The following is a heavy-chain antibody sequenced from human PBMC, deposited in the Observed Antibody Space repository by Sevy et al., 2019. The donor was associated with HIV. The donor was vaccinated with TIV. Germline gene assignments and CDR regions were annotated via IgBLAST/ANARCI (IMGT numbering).Heavy chain of an antibody. D-gene: IGHD3-9*01. V-gene: IGHV4-59*01. Sequence: SETLSLTCTVSGGSISSYYWSWIRQPPGKGLEWIGYIYYSGSTNYNPSLKSRVTISVDTSKNQFSLKLSSVTAADTAVYYCARVVRYFDWLRAFDIWGQGTMVTVSS. CDR2: IYYSGST. CDR1: GGSISSYY. J-gene: IGHJ3*02. CDR3: ARVVRYFDWLRAFDI.